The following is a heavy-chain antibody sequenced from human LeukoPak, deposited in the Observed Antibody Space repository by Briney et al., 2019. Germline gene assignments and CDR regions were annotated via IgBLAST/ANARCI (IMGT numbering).Heavy chain of an antibody. CDR1: GFTFSSYA. V-gene: IGHV3-23*01. CDR2: ISGSGGST. CDR3: AKDWDSYGVSYFDY. J-gene: IGHJ4*02. Sequence: GGSLRLSCAASGFTFSSYAMSWVRQAPGEGLEWVSAISGSGGSTYYADSVKGRFTISRDNSKNTLYLQMNSLRAEDTAVYYCAKDWDSYGVSYFDYWGQGTLVTVSS. D-gene: IGHD5-18*01.